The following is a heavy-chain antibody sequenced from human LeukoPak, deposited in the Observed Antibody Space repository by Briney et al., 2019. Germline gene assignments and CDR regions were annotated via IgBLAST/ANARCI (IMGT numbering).Heavy chain of an antibody. CDR3: AREYRGYSYGSIDY. CDR1: GGSISRGDYY. V-gene: IGHV4-30-4*08. Sequence: SETLSLTCTVSGGSISRGDYYWSWIRQPPGKGLEWIGYIYYSGSTYYNPSLKSRVTISVDTSKNQFSLKLSSVTAADTAVYYCAREYRGYSYGSIDYWGQGTLVTVSS. CDR2: IYYSGST. D-gene: IGHD5-18*01. J-gene: IGHJ4*02.